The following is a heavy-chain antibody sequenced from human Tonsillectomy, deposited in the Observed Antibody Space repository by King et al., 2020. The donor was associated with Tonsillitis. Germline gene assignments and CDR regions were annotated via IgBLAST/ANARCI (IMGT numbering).Heavy chain of an antibody. CDR2: IYPGDSDT. CDR3: ARLPTGGYYYMDA. V-gene: IGHV5-51*01. J-gene: IGHJ6*03. CDR1: GYSFSTYW. D-gene: IGHD3-16*01. Sequence: QLVQSGAEVKKPGESLKISCKSSGYSFSTYWIAWVRQMPGKGLEWVGIIYPGDSDTRYSPSFQGRVTVSADKSISTAYLQWSSLKASDSALYYCARLPTGGYYYMDAWGKGTTVTVSS.